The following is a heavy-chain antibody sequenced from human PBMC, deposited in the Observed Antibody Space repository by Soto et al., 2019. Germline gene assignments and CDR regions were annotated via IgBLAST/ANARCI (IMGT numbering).Heavy chain of an antibody. J-gene: IGHJ5*02. CDR1: GFTFRSFH. Sequence: PGGSLRLSCVASGFTFRSFHMSWVRQAPGRGLEWVSGRNDSGPTTDYAYSVKGRFTNTRDNSKNALDLQMNALRSEDTDVYFCANLELDDTWGQGTLVTVSS. D-gene: IGHD1-7*01. CDR3: ANLELDDT. CDR2: RNDSGPTT. V-gene: IGHV3-23*01.